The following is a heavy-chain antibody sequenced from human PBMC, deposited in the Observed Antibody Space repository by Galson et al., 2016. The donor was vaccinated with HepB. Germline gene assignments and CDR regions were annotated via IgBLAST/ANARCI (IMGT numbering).Heavy chain of an antibody. Sequence: SVKVSCKASGYSFRSYGINWVRQAPGQGLEWMGWISANNDNTNYTQKFQGRVTMTTDTSTDTAYMELRSLRPDDPAVFFCAKDSQTKVGRRHYYHHGMDVWGQGTTVTVSS. CDR3: AKDSQTKVGRRHYYHHGMDV. D-gene: IGHD2-2*01. J-gene: IGHJ6*02. CDR1: GYSFRSYG. CDR2: ISANNDNT. V-gene: IGHV1-18*01.